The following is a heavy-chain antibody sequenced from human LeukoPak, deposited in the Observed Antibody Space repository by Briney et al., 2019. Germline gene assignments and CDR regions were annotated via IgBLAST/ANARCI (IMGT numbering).Heavy chain of an antibody. V-gene: IGHV1-69*05. J-gene: IGHJ4*02. CDR3: ARATHLPIFGVVTLDY. CDR1: GGTFSSYA. Sequence: SVKVSCEASGGTFSSYAISWVRHAPGQGLEWVGGIIPIFGTANYAQKFQGRVTITTDESTSTAYMELGSLRSEDTAVYYCARATHLPIFGVVTLDYWGQGTLVTASS. D-gene: IGHD3-3*01. CDR2: IIPIFGTA.